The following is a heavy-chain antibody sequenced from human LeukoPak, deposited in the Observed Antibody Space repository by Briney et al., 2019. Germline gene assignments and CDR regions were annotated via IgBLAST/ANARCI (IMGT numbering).Heavy chain of an antibody. Sequence: GGSLRLSCAASGFTFSSYGMHWVRQAPGKGLEWVAVIWYDGSNKYYANSVKGRFTISRDNSKNTLYLQMNSLRAEDTAVYYCARDRDYDILTGYSQYYYYYYGMDVWGKGTTVTVSS. D-gene: IGHD3-9*01. V-gene: IGHV3-33*08. CDR3: ARDRDYDILTGYSQYYYYYYGMDV. J-gene: IGHJ6*04. CDR1: GFTFSSYG. CDR2: IWYDGSNK.